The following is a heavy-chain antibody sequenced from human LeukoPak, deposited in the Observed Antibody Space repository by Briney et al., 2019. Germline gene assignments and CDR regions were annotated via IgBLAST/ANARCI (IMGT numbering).Heavy chain of an antibody. CDR3: ATDPFYYYDSSGYDY. J-gene: IGHJ4*02. D-gene: IGHD3-22*01. V-gene: IGHV1-18*01. CDR2: ISAYNGNT. CDR1: GYTFTSYG. Sequence: ASVKVSCKASGYTFTSYGISWVRQAPGQGREWMGWISAYNGNTNYAQKLQGRVTMTTDTSTSTAYMELSSLRSEDTAAYYCATDPFYYYDSSGYDYWGQGTLVTVSS.